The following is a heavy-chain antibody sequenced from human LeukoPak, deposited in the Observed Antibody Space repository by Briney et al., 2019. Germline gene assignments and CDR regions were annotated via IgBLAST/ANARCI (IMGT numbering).Heavy chain of an antibody. Sequence: ASVKVSCKASGYTFTSYYMHWVRQAPGQGLEWMGIINPSGGSTSYAQKFQGRVTMTRDTSTSTVYMELSSLRSEDTAVYYCARSERWLQSHSPFYYWGQGTQVTVSS. J-gene: IGHJ4*02. CDR3: ARSERWLQSHSPFYY. V-gene: IGHV1-46*01. CDR1: GYTFTSYY. CDR2: INPSGGST. D-gene: IGHD5-24*01.